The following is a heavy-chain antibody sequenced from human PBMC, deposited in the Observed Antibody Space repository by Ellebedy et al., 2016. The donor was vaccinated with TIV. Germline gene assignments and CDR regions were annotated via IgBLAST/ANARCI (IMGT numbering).Heavy chain of an antibody. CDR3: AGDYGAYFDY. CDR1: GGSMKNYY. CDR2: IFYSGST. J-gene: IGHJ4*02. V-gene: IGHV4-59*08. Sequence: MPSETLSLTCTVSGGSMKNYYWTWIRQPPGKGLEWLGQIFYSGSTNYNPSLKSRVTISVDMSKNQFSLRLSSVTAADTAVYYCAGDYGAYFDYWGQGTLVTVSS. D-gene: IGHD4-17*01.